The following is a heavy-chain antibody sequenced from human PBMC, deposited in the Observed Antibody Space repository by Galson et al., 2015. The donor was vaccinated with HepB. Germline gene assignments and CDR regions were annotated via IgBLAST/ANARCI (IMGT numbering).Heavy chain of an antibody. CDR2: ISYDGSNK. CDR3: AKDRSLKCSGGSCYFDY. V-gene: IGHV3-30*18. D-gene: IGHD2-15*01. CDR1: GFTFSSYG. Sequence: SLRLSCAASGFTFSSYGMHWVRQAPGKGLEWVAVISYDGSNKYYADSVKGRFTISRDNSKNTLYLQMNSLRAEDTAVYYCAKDRSLKCSGGSCYFDYWGQGTLVTVSS. J-gene: IGHJ4*02.